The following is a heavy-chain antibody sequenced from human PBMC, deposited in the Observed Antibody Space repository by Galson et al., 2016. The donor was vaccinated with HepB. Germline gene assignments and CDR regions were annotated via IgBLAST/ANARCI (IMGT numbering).Heavy chain of an antibody. CDR3: ATHGLVVVATAHDAFDI. Sequence: SETLSLTCTVSGGSISSSTYYWGWIRQPPGKGLEWIGSIYYSGRTYYNPSLKSPVTISVDTSTNQLSLQLSSVTAADTAVYYCATHGLVVVATAHDAFDIWGQGTMVTVSS. V-gene: IGHV4-39*01. D-gene: IGHD2-21*02. CDR1: GGSISSSTYY. J-gene: IGHJ3*02. CDR2: IYYSGRT.